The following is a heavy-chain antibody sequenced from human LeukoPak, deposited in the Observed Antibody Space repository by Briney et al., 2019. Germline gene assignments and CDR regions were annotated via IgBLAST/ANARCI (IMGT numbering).Heavy chain of an antibody. D-gene: IGHD3-22*01. J-gene: IGHJ4*02. CDR1: GFTFDDYA. CDR2: ISWNSGSI. CDR3: AKDRGAYYDSSGYYQTHFDY. V-gene: IGHV3-9*01. Sequence: GRSLRLSCAASGFTFDDYAMHWVRQAPGKGLEWVSGISWNSGSIGYADSVKGRFTISRDNAKNSLYLQMNSLRAEDTALYYCAKDRGAYYDSSGYYQTHFDYWGQGTLVTVSS.